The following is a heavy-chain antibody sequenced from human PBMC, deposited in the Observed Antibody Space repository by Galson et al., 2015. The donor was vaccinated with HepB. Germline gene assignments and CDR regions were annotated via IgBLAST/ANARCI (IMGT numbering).Heavy chain of an antibody. V-gene: IGHV3-11*01. J-gene: IGHJ2*01. Sequence: SLRLSCAASGFTFSDYYMSWIRQAPGKGLEWVSYISSSGSTIYYADSVKGRFTISRDNAKNSLYLQMNSLRTEDTALYYCAKDAGGGFWYFDLWGRGTLVTVSS. D-gene: IGHD1-1*01. CDR3: AKDAGGGFWYFDL. CDR1: GFTFSDYY. CDR2: ISSSGSTI.